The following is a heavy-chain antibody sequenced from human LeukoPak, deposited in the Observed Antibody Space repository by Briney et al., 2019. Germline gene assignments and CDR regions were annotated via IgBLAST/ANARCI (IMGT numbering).Heavy chain of an antibody. CDR2: IIPIVGTA. D-gene: IGHD2-15*01. CDR1: GGTFSSYA. J-gene: IGHJ6*04. CDR3: AFKLGYCSGGSCSLDV. V-gene: IGHV1-69*05. Sequence: GSSVKVSCKASGGTFSSYAISWVRQAPGQGLEWMGGIIPIVGTANYAQKFQGRVTITTDESTSTAYMELRSLRSEDTAVYYCAFKLGYCSGGSCSLDVWGKGTTVTVSS.